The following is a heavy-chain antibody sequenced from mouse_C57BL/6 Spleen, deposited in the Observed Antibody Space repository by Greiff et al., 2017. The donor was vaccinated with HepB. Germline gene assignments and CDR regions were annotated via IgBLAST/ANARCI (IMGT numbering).Heavy chain of an antibody. Sequence: QVHVKQPGAELVKPGASVKLSCKASGYTFTSYWMQWVKQRPGQGLEWIGEIDPSDSYTNYNQKFKGKATLTVDTSSSTAYMQLSSLTSEDSAVYYCASHSAAAYWGQGTLVTVSA. CDR1: GYTFTSYW. CDR2: IDPSDSYT. J-gene: IGHJ3*01. CDR3: ASHSAAAY. D-gene: IGHD3-1*01. V-gene: IGHV1-50*01.